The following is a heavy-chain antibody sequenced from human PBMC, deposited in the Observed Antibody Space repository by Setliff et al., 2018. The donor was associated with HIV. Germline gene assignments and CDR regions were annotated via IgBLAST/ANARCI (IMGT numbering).Heavy chain of an antibody. J-gene: IGHJ4*02. CDR3: ARGALLAVFDFDH. CDR1: GYTSTTYS. V-gene: IGHV1-3*03. D-gene: IGHD2-8*02. CDR2: LNAGKGDT. Sequence: ASVKVSCKASGYTSTTYSMHWVRQAPGQSLEWMGWLNAGKGDTKFSQEFQGRITINWDTSASTAYLELRSLRSEDTAVYYCARGALLAVFDFDHWGQGTMVTVSS.